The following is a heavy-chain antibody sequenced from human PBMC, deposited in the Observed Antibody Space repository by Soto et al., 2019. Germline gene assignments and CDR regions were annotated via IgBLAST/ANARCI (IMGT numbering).Heavy chain of an antibody. D-gene: IGHD5-12*01. CDR2: INPRGGST. V-gene: IGHV1-46*01. CDR1: GYTFTRYY. J-gene: IGHJ5*02. Sequence: ASVKVSCKASGYTFTRYYIHWVRQAPGQGLEWMGIINPRGGSTTYARKFQGRVTLTSDTSTSTAYMELRRLRSEDTAVYYCAREVYYIVATIRWFDPWGQGTLVTVSS. CDR3: AREVYYIVATIRWFDP.